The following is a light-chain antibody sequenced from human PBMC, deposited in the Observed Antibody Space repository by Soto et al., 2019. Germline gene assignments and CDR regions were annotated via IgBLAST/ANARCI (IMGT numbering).Light chain of an antibody. J-gene: IGKJ4*01. V-gene: IGKV3-15*01. CDR2: GAS. CDR1: QSMSSN. Sequence: EIVMTQSPATLSVSPGERATLSCRASQSMSSNLAWYQQKPGQAPRLLIYGASTRATGIPARFSGSGSGTEFTLTISSLQSEDFAVYYCQQHNNCPLTFGGGTNVEIK. CDR3: QQHNNCPLT.